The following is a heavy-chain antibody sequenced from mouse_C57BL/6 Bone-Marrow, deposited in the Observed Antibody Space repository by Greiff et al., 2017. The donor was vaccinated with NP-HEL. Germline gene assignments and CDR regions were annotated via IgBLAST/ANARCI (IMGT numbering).Heavy chain of an antibody. J-gene: IGHJ1*03. CDR1: GFTFSEYY. CDR3: ARRGVVWYFDV. CDR2: VSNGGGST. D-gene: IGHD1-1*01. Sequence: EVMLVESGGGLVQPGGSLKLTCAASGFTFSEYYMYWVRQTPEKRLEWVAYVSNGGGSTYYPDTVKGRFTISRDNAKNTLYLQMSRLKSEDTAMYYCARRGVVWYFDVWGTGTTVTVSS. V-gene: IGHV5-12*01.